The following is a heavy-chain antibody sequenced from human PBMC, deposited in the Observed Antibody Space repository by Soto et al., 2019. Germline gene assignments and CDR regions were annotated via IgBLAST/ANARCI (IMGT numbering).Heavy chain of an antibody. Sequence: QVQLQESGPGLVNPSETLSLTCTVSGDSISSYYWSWIRQPPGKGLEWIGYIYYSGSTNYNPSLKSRVTISVDPSKNQFSLKLSSGTAADTAFYYCARSPYGTADYWGQGTLVTVSS. CDR2: IYYSGST. D-gene: IGHD4-17*01. J-gene: IGHJ4*02. CDR1: GDSISSYY. CDR3: ARSPYGTADY. V-gene: IGHV4-59*08.